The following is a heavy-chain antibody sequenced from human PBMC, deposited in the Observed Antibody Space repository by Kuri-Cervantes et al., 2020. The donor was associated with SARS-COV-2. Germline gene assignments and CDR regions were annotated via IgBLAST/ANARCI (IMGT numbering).Heavy chain of an antibody. J-gene: IGHJ6*02. CDR2: IGTAGDP. V-gene: IGHV3-13*05. CDR3: ARASSSWFPDYYYGMDV. CDR1: GFTFSNYD. Sequence: GGSLRLSCAASGFTFSNYDMHWVRQATGKGLEWVSVIGTAGDPYYPGSVKGRFTISRDNSKNTLYLQMNSLRAEDTAVYYCARASSSWFPDYYYGMDVWGQGTTVTVSS. D-gene: IGHD6-13*01.